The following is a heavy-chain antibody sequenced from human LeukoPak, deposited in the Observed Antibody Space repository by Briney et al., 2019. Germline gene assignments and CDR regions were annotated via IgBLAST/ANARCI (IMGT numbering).Heavy chain of an antibody. CDR2: IYHSGST. CDR1: GGSISSGGYY. D-gene: IGHD3-10*01. V-gene: IGHV4-30-2*01. Sequence: SETLSLTCTVSGGSISSGGYYWSWIRQPPGKGLEWIGYIYHSGSTYYNPSLKSRVTISVDRSKNQFSLKLSSVTAADTAVYYCARGTPGSGCPYWGQGTLVTVSS. CDR3: ARGTPGSGCPY. J-gene: IGHJ4*02.